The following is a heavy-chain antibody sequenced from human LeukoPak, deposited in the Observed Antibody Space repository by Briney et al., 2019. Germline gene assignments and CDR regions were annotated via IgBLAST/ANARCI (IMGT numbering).Heavy chain of an antibody. CDR2: ISSSGSTI. CDR1: GFTFSSYE. V-gene: IGHV3-48*03. J-gene: IGHJ6*03. Sequence: GGSLRLSCAASGFTFSSYEMKWVRQAPGKGLEWVSYISSSGSTIYYADSVKGRFTISRDNAKNSLYLQMNSLRAEDTAVYYCARGVEGYYYYYYMDVWGKGTTVTVSS. D-gene: IGHD2-15*01. CDR3: ARGVEGYYYYYYMDV.